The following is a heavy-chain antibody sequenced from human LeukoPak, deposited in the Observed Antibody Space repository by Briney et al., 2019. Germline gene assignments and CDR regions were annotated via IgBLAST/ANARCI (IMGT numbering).Heavy chain of an antibody. V-gene: IGHV4-39*02. CDR3: TRGSYDVLTGRSTLGEY. J-gene: IGHJ4*02. CDR2: IYYSVST. Sequence: SDTLSLTCTISGGSITGSSYYWGWIRKSPGKGLEWIGNIYYSVSTYYYSSLKSRVTISIDTSKNHFSLRLTSVTASDAAVYFCTRGSYDVLTGRSTLGEYWGQGTLVAVSS. D-gene: IGHD3-9*01. CDR1: GGSITGSSYY.